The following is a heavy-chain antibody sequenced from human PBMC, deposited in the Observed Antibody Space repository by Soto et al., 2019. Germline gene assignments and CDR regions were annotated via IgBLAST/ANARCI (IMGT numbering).Heavy chain of an antibody. CDR1: GFTVSSNY. Sequence: GGSLRLSCAASGFTVSSNYMRWVRQAPGKGLEWVSVIYSGGSTYYADSVKGRFTISRDNSKNTLYLQMNSLRAEDTAVYYCARSPSSSWGKYYYYYGMDVWGQGTTVTVSS. CDR3: ARSPSSSWGKYYYYYGMDV. D-gene: IGHD6-13*01. CDR2: IYSGGST. V-gene: IGHV3-53*01. J-gene: IGHJ6*02.